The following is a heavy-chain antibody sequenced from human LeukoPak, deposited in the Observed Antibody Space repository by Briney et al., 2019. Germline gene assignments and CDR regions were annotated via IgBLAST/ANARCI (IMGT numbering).Heavy chain of an antibody. CDR2: IYYSGST. CDR3: ARGMQDFWSGYYIDY. J-gene: IGHJ4*02. D-gene: IGHD3-3*01. CDR1: GGSISSYY. Sequence: KASETLSLTCTVSGGSISSYYWSWIRQPPGKGLEWIGYIYYSGSTNYNPSLKSRVTISVDTSKNQFSLKLSSVTAADTAVYYCARGMQDFWSGYYIDYWGQGTLVTVSS. V-gene: IGHV4-59*01.